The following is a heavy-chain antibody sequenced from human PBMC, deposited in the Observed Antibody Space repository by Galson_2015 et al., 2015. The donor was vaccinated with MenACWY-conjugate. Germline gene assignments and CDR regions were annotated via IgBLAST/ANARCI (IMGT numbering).Heavy chain of an antibody. J-gene: IGHJ6*02. V-gene: IGHV6-1*01. CDR2: TYYRSKWYN. CDR3: AREYCSGGSCYLLYYYYGMDV. CDR1: GDSVSSNSAA. Sequence: CAISGDSVSSNSAAWNWIRQSPSRGLEWLGRTYYRSKWYNDYAVSVKSRITINPDTSKNQFSLQLNSVTPEDTAVYYCAREYCSGGSCYLLYYYYGMDVWGQGTTVTVSS. D-gene: IGHD2-15*01.